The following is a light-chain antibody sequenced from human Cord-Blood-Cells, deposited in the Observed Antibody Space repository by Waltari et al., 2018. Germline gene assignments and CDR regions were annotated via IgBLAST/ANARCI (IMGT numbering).Light chain of an antibody. Sequence: QSALTQPASVSGSPGQSITIPCTGTSSDVGGYNYVSWYPQHPGKAPKLMIYEVSNRPSGVSNRFSGSKSGNTASLTISGLQAEDEADYYCSSYTSSSTLVFGTGTKVTVL. V-gene: IGLV2-14*01. CDR1: SSDVGGYNY. CDR2: EVS. J-gene: IGLJ1*01. CDR3: SSYTSSSTLV.